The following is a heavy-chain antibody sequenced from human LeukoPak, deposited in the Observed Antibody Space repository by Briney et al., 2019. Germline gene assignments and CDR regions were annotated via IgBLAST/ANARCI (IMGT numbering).Heavy chain of an antibody. CDR3: ARADFWTGNYPFDY. D-gene: IGHD3/OR15-3a*01. CDR1: GYTFTSYG. V-gene: IGHV1-18*01. J-gene: IGHJ4*02. CDR2: ISAYNGNT. Sequence: ASVKVSCKASGYTFTSYGISWVRQAPGQGLEWMGWISAYNGNTNYAQKLQGRVTMTTDTSTSTVYMELRSLRSDDTAVYYCARADFWTGNYPFDYWGQGTLVTVSS.